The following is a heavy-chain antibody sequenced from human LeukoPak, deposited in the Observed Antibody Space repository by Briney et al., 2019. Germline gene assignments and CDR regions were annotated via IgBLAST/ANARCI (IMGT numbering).Heavy chain of an antibody. V-gene: IGHV4-59*08. CDR1: GGSINNYY. J-gene: IGHJ3*01. Sequence: PSETLSLTCTVSGGSINNYYWSWIRQPPGKGLEWIGYIYYSGSTNYNPSLKSPVTISVDTSRNQLSPRLSSVTAADTAMYYCARLSGGNAKGSFDFWGQGTVVTVSS. CDR2: IYYSGST. D-gene: IGHD4-23*01. CDR3: ARLSGGNAKGSFDF.